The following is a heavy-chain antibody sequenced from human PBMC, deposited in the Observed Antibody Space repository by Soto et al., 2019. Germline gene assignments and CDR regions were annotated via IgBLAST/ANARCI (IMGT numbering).Heavy chain of an antibody. Sequence: QVQLVQSGAEVKKPGASVKVSCKASGYTFTSYGISWVRQAPGQGLEWMGWISAYNGNTKYAQKLQGRVTMTTATSTSTADMEVRSMRPDNTALYSFVREPNYFASWGKGTLVTVP. CDR1: GYTFTSYG. CDR2: ISAYNGNT. V-gene: IGHV1-18*01. CDR3: VREPNYFAS. J-gene: IGHJ4*02.